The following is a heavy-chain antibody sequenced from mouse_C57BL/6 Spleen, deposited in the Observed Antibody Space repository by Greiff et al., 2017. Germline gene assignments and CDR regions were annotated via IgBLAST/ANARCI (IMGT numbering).Heavy chain of an antibody. CDR3: GRERSYYDYDFAY. CDR1: GYTFTSYW. V-gene: IGHV1-55*01. D-gene: IGHD2-4*01. J-gene: IGHJ3*01. CDR2: IYPGSGST. Sequence: QVQLQQPGAELVKPGASVKMSCKASGYTFTSYWITWVKQRPGQGLEWIGDIYPGSGSTTYNEKFKSKATLTVDTSSSTAYMQLSSLTSEDSAVYYCGRERSYYDYDFAYWGQGTLVTVSA.